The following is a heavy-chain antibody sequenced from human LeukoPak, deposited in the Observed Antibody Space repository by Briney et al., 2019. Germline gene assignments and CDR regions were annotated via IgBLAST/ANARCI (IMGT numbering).Heavy chain of an antibody. V-gene: IGHV4-59*08. J-gene: IGHJ4*02. CDR3: ARHYGYSYGPDY. Sequence: PSETLSLTCTVSGGSISTYYWSWIRQPPGKGLEWIGYVYYSGSTSYNPSLKSRVIISVDTSKNEFSLNVGSVTAADTAVYYCARHYGYSYGPDYWGQGTLVTVSS. CDR1: GGSISTYY. CDR2: VYYSGST. D-gene: IGHD5-18*01.